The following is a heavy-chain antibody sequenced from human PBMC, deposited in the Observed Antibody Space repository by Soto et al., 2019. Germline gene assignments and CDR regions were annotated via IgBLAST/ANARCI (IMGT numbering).Heavy chain of an antibody. CDR2: INPSGVST. D-gene: IGHD2-15*01. V-gene: IGHV1-46*01. CDR1: GYTFTSYY. CDR3: ARAVGVYYYYYGMDV. Sequence: ASVKVSCKASGYTFTSYYMHCVRQAPGQGLEWMGIINPSGVSTSYAQKFQGRVTMTRDTSTSTVYMELSSLRAEDTALYYCARAVGVYYYYYGMDVWGQGTTVTVSS. J-gene: IGHJ6*02.